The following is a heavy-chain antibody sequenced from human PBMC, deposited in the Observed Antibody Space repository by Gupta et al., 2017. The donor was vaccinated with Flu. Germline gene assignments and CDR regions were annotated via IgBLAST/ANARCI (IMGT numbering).Heavy chain of an antibody. CDR1: GFTLRSFA. D-gene: IGHD2-15*01. J-gene: IGHJ6*02. CDR2: ISGGGGTT. Sequence: VQLLDSGGGLVQPGGSLRLSCAASGFTLRSFAMTWVSAAPGKGLEWVSTISGGGGTTYYADSVRGRFTISRDNSKNTLYLQMDSLRAEDTAVYYCAKRRDTGGSRSDGMDVWGQGTSVTVSS. CDR3: AKRRDTGGSRSDGMDV. V-gene: IGHV3-23*01.